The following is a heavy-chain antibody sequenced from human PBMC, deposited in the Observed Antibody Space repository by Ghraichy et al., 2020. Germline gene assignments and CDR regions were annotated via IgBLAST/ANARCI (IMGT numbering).Heavy chain of an antibody. D-gene: IGHD3-16*01. CDR3: ASLLVFGNFGMGG. CDR2: ISTTGDII. J-gene: IGHJ6*02. V-gene: IGHV3-48*03. CDR1: GFTFSTLE. Sequence: GGSLRLSCVVSGFTFSTLEMNWVRQAPGRGLEWISYISTTGDIIYYADSVKGRFTISRDNRKKSLFLHLNSLRVEDTAVYYCASLLVFGNFGMGGWGQQTAVAGSS.